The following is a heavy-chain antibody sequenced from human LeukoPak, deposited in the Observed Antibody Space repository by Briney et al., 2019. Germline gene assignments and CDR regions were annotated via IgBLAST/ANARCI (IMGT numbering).Heavy chain of an antibody. CDR1: GGSISSGSYY. CDR2: IYYSGST. V-gene: IGHV4-39*01. J-gene: IGHJ5*02. D-gene: IGHD3-3*01. Sequence: SETLSLTCTVSGGSISSGSYYWGWIRQPPGKGLEWIGSIYYSGSTYYNPSLKSRVTISVDTSKNQFSLKLSSVTAADTAVYYCASSYYDFWSGYYTGFGWFDPWGQGTLVTVSS. CDR3: ASSYYDFWSGYYTGFGWFDP.